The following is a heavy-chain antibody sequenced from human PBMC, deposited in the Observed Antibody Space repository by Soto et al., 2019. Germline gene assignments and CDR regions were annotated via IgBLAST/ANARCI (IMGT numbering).Heavy chain of an antibody. J-gene: IGHJ1*01. CDR1: GGSISSYY. Sequence: QVQLQESGPGLVKPSETLSLTCTVSGGSISSYYWNWIRQPPGKGLEWIGYIYFTGSTNYNPSLKCRVTISVDTSKTQFSLELTSVTAADTAVYYCAREVAGLISWGQGILVTVSS. V-gene: IGHV4-59*12. D-gene: IGHD6-19*01. CDR2: IYFTGST. CDR3: AREVAGLIS.